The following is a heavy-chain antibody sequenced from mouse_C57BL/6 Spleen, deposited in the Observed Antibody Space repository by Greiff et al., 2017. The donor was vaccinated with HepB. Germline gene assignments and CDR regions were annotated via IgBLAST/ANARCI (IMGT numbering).Heavy chain of an antibody. V-gene: IGHV1-82*01. J-gene: IGHJ2*01. CDR1: GYAFSSSW. CDR3: ARQKNSLYNFDY. Sequence: VKLMESGPELVKPGASVKISCKASGYAFSSSWMNWVKQRPGKGLEWIGRIYPGDGDTNYNGKFKGKATLTADKSSSTAYMQLSSLTSEDSAVYFCARQKNSLYNFDYWGQGTTLTVSS. CDR2: IYPGDGDT.